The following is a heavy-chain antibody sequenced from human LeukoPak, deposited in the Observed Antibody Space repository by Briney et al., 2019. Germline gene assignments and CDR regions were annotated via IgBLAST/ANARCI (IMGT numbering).Heavy chain of an antibody. V-gene: IGHV4-39*01. J-gene: IGHJ4*02. Sequence: SETLSLTCTVPGGSISSSSYYWGWIRQPPGKGLEWIGSIYYSGSTYYNPSLKSRVTISVDTSKSQFSLKLSSVTAADTAVYYCARPYYGSGGYYTYFDYWGQGTLVTVSS. CDR1: GGSISSSSYY. CDR2: IYYSGST. D-gene: IGHD3-10*01. CDR3: ARPYYGSGGYYTYFDY.